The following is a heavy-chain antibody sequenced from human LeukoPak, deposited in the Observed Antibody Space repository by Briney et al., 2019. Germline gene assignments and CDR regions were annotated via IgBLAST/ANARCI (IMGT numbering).Heavy chain of an antibody. Sequence: GGSLRLSCAASGFTFSNYGLHWVRQAPGKGLEWLSYICTSSSYIYYADSVKGRFTVSRDNAMNSLFLQMNSLIAEDTAVYYCARVGIRFLEQYYFDYWGQGTLVTVSS. CDR2: ICTSSSYI. D-gene: IGHD3-3*01. V-gene: IGHV3-21*01. CDR1: GFTFSNYG. J-gene: IGHJ4*02. CDR3: ARVGIRFLEQYYFDY.